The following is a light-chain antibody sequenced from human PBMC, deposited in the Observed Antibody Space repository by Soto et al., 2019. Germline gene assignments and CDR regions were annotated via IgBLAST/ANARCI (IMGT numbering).Light chain of an antibody. V-gene: IGKV1-39*01. CDR3: QQSYNAPRT. J-gene: IGKJ1*01. CDR2: AAS. Sequence: DIQMTQSPSSLSASVGDRVTITCRASQSIRYYLNWYQQKPGKAPRLLIEAASSLHGGVPSRFSGSGSGTDFTLTISSLEPEDFATYSCQQSYNAPRTFGQGTQVQIK. CDR1: QSIRYY.